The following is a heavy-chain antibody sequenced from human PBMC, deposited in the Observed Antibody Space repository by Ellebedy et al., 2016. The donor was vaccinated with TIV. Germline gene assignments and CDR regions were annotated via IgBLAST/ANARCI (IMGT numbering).Heavy chain of an antibody. CDR3: VKGGFDCSGGSCYPYYYYGMDV. J-gene: IGHJ6*02. CDR2: ISYDGNRK. CDR1: QFTFNKYG. V-gene: IGHV3-30*18. D-gene: IGHD2-15*01. Sequence: GGSLRLXCVASQFTFNKYGIHWVRQAPGKGLEWVAFISYDGNRKIYADSVKGRFTISRDNSKNTLYLQMDSLSAEDTAVYYCVKGGFDCSGGSCYPYYYYGMDVWGQGITVTVSS.